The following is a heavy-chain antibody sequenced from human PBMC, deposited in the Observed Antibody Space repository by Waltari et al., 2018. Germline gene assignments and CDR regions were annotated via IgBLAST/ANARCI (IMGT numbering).Heavy chain of an antibody. CDR3: ATTRSSDYGGEYYYYYYGMDV. J-gene: IGHJ6*02. CDR1: GGTFSSYA. V-gene: IGHV1-69*04. D-gene: IGHD4-17*01. CDR2: INPIRGIA. Sequence: QVQLVQSGAEVKKPGSSVKVSCKASGGTFSSYAISWVRQAPGQGLEWMGRINPIRGIANYAQKFQGRVTITADKSTSTAYMELSSLRSEDTAVYYCATTRSSDYGGEYYYYYYGMDVWGQGTTVTVSS.